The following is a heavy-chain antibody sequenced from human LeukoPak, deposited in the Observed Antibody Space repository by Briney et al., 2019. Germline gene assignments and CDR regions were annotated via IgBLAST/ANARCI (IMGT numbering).Heavy chain of an antibody. J-gene: IGHJ3*02. CDR3: AKDGPDAFDI. CDR1: GFTFSSYG. CDR2: IRYDGSNK. Sequence: PGGSLRLSCEASGFTFSSYGMHWVRQAPGKGLEWVAFIRYDGSNKYYADSVKGRFTISRDNSKNTLYLQMNSLRAEDTAVYYCAKDGPDAFDIWGQGTMVTVSS. V-gene: IGHV3-30*02.